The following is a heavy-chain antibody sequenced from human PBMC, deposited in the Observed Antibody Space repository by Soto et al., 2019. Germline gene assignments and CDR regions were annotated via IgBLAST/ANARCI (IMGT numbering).Heavy chain of an antibody. D-gene: IGHD2-15*01. J-gene: IGHJ3*01. V-gene: IGHV4-38-2*01. CDR2: IFHGGNT. Sequence: SSETLSLTCAVSGFFISSGNYWGWIRKPPGKGLEWIGSIFHGGNTYYNPSLKSRVTISVDMSKNQFSLKLNSVTAADTAVYYCARARWYDAFDVWGQGTVVTVSS. CDR3: ARARWYDAFDV. CDR1: GFFISSGNY.